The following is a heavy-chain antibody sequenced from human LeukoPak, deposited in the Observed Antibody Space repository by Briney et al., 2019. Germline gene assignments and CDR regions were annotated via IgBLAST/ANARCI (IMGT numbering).Heavy chain of an antibody. CDR3: ARDLSYSSSWSVYYYYGMDV. D-gene: IGHD6-13*01. CDR2: ISYDGSNK. V-gene: IGHV3-30-3*01. CDR1: GFTFSDYY. Sequence: GGSLRLSCAASGFTFSDYYMSWIRQAPGKGLEWVAVISYDGSNKYYADSVKGRFTISRDNSKNTLYLQMNSLRAEDTAVYYCARDLSYSSSWSVYYYYGMDVWGQGTTVTVSS. J-gene: IGHJ6*02.